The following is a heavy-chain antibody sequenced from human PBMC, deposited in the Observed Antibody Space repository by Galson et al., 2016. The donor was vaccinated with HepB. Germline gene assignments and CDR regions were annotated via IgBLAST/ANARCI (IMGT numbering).Heavy chain of an antibody. J-gene: IGHJ6*02. CDR1: GLNFSPYW. CDR2: INSDGSIT. CDR3: ALEKIYVGSLDV. V-gene: IGHV3-74*03. D-gene: IGHD3-10*01. Sequence: SLRLSCAASGLNFSPYWMHWVRHVPGKGLMRPSHINSDGSITTYADSVRGRFSISRDNAKNTLYLHMNGLRAEDTAHYYCALEKIYVGSLDVWGQGTTVTVSS.